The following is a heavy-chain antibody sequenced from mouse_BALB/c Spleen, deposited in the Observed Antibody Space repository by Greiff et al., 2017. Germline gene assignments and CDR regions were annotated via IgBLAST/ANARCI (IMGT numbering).Heavy chain of an antibody. CDR2: IDPENGDT. V-gene: IGHV14-4*02. Sequence: EVQLQQSGAELVRPGASVKLSCTASGFNIKDYYMHWVKQRPEQGLEWIGWIDPENGDTEYAPKFQGKATTTADTSSNTAYLQLSSLTSEDTAVYYCYDGNYYYSSAWAYWGQGTLVTVSA. D-gene: IGHD1-1*01. CDR3: YDGNYYYSSAWAY. J-gene: IGHJ3*01. CDR1: GFNIKDYY.